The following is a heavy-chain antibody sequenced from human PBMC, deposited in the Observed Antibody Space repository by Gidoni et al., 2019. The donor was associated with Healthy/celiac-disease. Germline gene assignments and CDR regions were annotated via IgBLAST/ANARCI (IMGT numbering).Heavy chain of an antibody. CDR3: EKDHRMTYYDFWSGYYPVY. D-gene: IGHD3-3*01. CDR2: ISGSSGSR. CDR1: GFTFSSHD. Sequence: GPLLESGGGLVQPGGYLRLTCAASGFTFSSHDMSWVRQAPGTGLGWDSVISGSSGSRYYADSVKGRFTITRDNSKTTLYLQMNSLRAEDTAVYYCEKDHRMTYYDFWSGYYPVYWGQGTLVTVSS. J-gene: IGHJ4*02. V-gene: IGHV3-23*01.